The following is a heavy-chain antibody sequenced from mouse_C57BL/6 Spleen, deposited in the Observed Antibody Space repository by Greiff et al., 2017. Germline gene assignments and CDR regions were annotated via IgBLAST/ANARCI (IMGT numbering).Heavy chain of an antibody. J-gene: IGHJ4*01. CDR3: ARRPLYSNYEIYAMDY. V-gene: IGHV1-80*01. CDR2: IYPGDGDT. Sequence: QVQLQQSGAELVKPGASVKISCKASGYAFSSYWMNWVKQRPGKGLEWIGQIYPGDGDTNYNGKFKGKATLTADKSSSTAYMQLSSLTYEDSAVYYCARRPLYSNYEIYAMDYWGQGTSVTVSS. D-gene: IGHD2-5*01. CDR1: GYAFSSYW.